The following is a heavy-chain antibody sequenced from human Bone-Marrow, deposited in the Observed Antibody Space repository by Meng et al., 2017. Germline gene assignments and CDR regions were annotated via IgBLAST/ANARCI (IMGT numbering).Heavy chain of an antibody. J-gene: IGHJ5*02. CDR1: GFTFSSYS. CDR2: ISSSSSYI. Sequence: GESLKISCAASGFTFSSYSMNWVRQAPGKGLEWVSSISSSSSYIYYADSVKGRFTISRDNAKNSLYLQMNSLRAEDTAVYYCATDNWAGPNWFDPWGQGTLVTVSS. V-gene: IGHV3-21*01. D-gene: IGHD3-9*01. CDR3: ATDNWAGPNWFDP.